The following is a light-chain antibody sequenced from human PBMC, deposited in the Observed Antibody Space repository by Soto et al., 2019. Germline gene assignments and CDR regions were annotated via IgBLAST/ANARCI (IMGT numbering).Light chain of an antibody. Sequence: QSALTQPPSASGSPGQSVTISCTGTSSDVGGYNYVSWYQQHPGKAPKLMIYEVSQRPSGVPDRFSGSKSGNTASLTVSGLQASDEADYYCSSYACSNNLVFGGGTKLTVL. CDR1: SSDVGGYNY. J-gene: IGLJ2*01. CDR3: SSYACSNNLV. CDR2: EVS. V-gene: IGLV2-8*01.